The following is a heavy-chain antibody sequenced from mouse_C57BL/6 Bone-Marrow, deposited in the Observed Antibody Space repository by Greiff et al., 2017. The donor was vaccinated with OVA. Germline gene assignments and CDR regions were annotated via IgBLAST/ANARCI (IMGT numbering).Heavy chain of an antibody. D-gene: IGHD1-1*01. V-gene: IGHV3-1*01. Sequence: EVQRVESGPGMVKPSQSLSLTCTVTGYSITSGYDWHWIRHFPGNKLEWMGYISYSGSTNYNPSLKSRITITHDTSKNHFFLKLKSVTTEDTATYYCARENYGSSYWYFDGWGTGTTVTVSS. CDR2: ISYSGST. CDR1: GYSITSGYD. J-gene: IGHJ1*03. CDR3: ARENYGSSYWYFDG.